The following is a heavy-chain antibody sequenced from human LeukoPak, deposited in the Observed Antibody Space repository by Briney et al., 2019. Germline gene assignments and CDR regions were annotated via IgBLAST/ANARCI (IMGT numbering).Heavy chain of an antibody. V-gene: IGHV4-31*03. CDR2: IYYSGST. J-gene: IGHJ5*02. Sequence: SQTLSLTCTVSGGSISSGGYYWSWIRQHPGKGLEWIGYIYYSGSTYYNPSLKSRVTISVDTSKNQFPLKLSSVTAADAAVYYCARALRYCSSTSCHNWFDPWGQGTLVTVSS. CDR3: ARALRYCSSTSCHNWFDP. CDR1: GGSISSGGYY. D-gene: IGHD2-2*01.